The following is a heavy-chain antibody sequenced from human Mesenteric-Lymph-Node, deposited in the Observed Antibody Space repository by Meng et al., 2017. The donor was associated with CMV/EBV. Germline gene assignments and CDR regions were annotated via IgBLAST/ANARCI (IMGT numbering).Heavy chain of an antibody. J-gene: IGHJ4*02. CDR2: ISSGSSYI. CDR3: AKEALARNFDY. D-gene: IGHD6-19*01. CDR1: GLSFSSYS. Sequence: GESLKISCAASGLSFSSYSMNWVRQAPGKGLEWVSSISSGSSYIHYADSLKGRFVISRDNSKNSLYLQMNSLRIEDTALYFCAKEALARNFDYWGLGTPVTVSS. V-gene: IGHV3-21*04.